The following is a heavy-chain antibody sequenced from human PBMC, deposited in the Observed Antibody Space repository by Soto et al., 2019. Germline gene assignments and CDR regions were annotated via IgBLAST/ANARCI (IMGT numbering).Heavy chain of an antibody. V-gene: IGHV1-3*01. D-gene: IGHD3-9*01. J-gene: IGHJ4*02. CDR1: GYTFTSYA. CDR3: ATTPEDILTGYYEYYFDY. Sequence: GSVKVSCQASGYTFTSYAMHWVRQAPGQRLEWMGWINAGNGNTKYSQKFQGRVTITRDTSASTAYMELSSLRSEDTAVYYCATTPEDILTGYYEYYFDYWGQGTLVTVSS. CDR2: INAGNGNT.